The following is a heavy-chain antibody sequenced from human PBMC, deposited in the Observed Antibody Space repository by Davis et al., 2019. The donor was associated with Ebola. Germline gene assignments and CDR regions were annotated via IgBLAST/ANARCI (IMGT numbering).Heavy chain of an antibody. Sequence: PGGSLRLSCAASGFTFSSYGMHWVRQAPGKGLEWVAVISYDGSNKYYADSVKGRFTISRDNSKNTLYLQMNSLRAEDTAVYYCAKDLYSSGWYFDYWGQGTLVTVSS. J-gene: IGHJ4*02. CDR3: AKDLYSSGWYFDY. V-gene: IGHV3-30*18. D-gene: IGHD6-19*01. CDR2: ISYDGSNK. CDR1: GFTFSSYG.